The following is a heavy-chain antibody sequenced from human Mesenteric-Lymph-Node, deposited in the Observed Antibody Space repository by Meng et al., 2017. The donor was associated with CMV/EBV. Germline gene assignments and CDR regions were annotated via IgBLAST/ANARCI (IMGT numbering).Heavy chain of an antibody. CDR2: ISYDGSNK. V-gene: IGHV3-30-3*01. CDR1: GFTFSSYA. CDR3: AREGYDFWSGYYIWANQDYYYYGMDV. D-gene: IGHD3-3*01. J-gene: IGHJ6*02. Sequence: GGSLRLSCAASGFTFSSYAMHWVRQAPGKGLEWVAVISYDGSNKYYADSVKGRFTISRDNSKNTLYLQMNSLRAEDTAVYYCAREGYDFWSGYYIWANQDYYYYGMDVWGQGTTVTVSS.